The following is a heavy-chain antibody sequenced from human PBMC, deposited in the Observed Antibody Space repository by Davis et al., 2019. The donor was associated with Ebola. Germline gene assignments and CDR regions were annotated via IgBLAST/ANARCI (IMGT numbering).Heavy chain of an antibody. CDR2: INHSGST. J-gene: IGHJ6*02. D-gene: IGHD6-13*01. CDR1: GGSVSSGSYY. Sequence: SETLSLTCTVSGGSVSSGSYYWSWIRQPPGKGLEWIGEINHSGSTNYNPSLKSRVTISVDTSKNQFSLKLSSVTAADTAVYYCARGVGIAAAGTWGYYYYGMDVWGQGTTVTVSS. CDR3: ARGVGIAAAGTWGYYYYGMDV. V-gene: IGHV4-39*07.